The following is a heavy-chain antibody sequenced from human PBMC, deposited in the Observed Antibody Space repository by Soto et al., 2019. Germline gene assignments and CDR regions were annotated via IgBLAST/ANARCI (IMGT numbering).Heavy chain of an antibody. Sequence: QVQVLESGGGVAQPGRSLRLSCAASGFTFSRYAIHWVRQAPGKGLEWVAVISRDGSNKYYVDSVKSRFTISRDNSKNTLYLQMNSLRDEDTAVYYCARSRNSAVADSFDFWGQGTLVTVSS. CDR3: ARSRNSAVADSFDF. D-gene: IGHD3-10*01. CDR2: ISRDGSNK. CDR1: GFTFSRYA. V-gene: IGHV3-30*04. J-gene: IGHJ4*02.